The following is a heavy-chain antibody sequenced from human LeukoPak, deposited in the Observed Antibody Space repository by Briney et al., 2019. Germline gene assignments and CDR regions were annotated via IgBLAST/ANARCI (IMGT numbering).Heavy chain of an antibody. CDR1: GGSISSYY. V-gene: IGHV4-59*01. D-gene: IGHD3-3*01. CDR3: ARDGVGDFWSGYYLGV. J-gene: IGHJ4*02. CDR2: IYYSGST. Sequence: PSETLSLTCTVSGGSISSYYWSWIRQPPGKGLEWIGYIYYSGSTNYNPSLKSRVTISVDTSKNQFSLKLSSVTAADTAVYYCARDGVGDFWSGYYLGVWGQGTLVTVSS.